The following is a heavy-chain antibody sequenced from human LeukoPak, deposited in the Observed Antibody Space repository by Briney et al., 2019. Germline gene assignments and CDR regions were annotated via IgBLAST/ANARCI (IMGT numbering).Heavy chain of an antibody. CDR2: IGSGGRTY. J-gene: IGHJ6*03. V-gene: IGHV3-48*03. Sequence: GGSLRLSCVASGFTFSKFEMSWVRQPPGKGLECVSYIGSGGRTYYYADSVEGRFTLSRDNARNSLYLQMNSLGDDDTAVYYCARVRVEYGNTDYMDVWGKGTTVIVSS. CDR3: ARVRVEYGNTDYMDV. D-gene: IGHD2/OR15-2a*01. CDR1: GFTFSKFE.